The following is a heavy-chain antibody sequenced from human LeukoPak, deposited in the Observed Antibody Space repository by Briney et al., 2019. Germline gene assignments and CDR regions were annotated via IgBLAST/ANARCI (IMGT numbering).Heavy chain of an antibody. D-gene: IGHD3-16*01. V-gene: IGHV3-7*01. J-gene: IGHJ4*02. CDR1: GINFSSYW. CDR3: ARAISGGKGFDF. Sequence: PGGSLRLSCAASGINFSSYWMSWVRQAPGKGREGVDNIKQDGSEKYYVDSVKGRFTISRDNAKNSLYLQMNSLRAEDTAVYYCARAISGGKGFDFWGQGTLVTVSS. CDR2: IKQDGSEK.